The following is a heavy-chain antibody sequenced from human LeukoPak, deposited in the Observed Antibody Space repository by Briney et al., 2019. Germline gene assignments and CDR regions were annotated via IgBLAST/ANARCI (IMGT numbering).Heavy chain of an antibody. CDR1: RYNLTSYR. J-gene: IGHJ4*02. CDR3: AGLTLGELSLLDS. D-gene: IGHD3-16*02. CDR2: IYPGESDT. V-gene: IGHV5-51*01. Sequence: ESLKLSCKGSRYNLTSYRLGWVRQMPGKGLEWMGIIYPGESDTSYSPSFQGQVPISADKSMSSGYLEWRSLQASDTAMYYCAGLTLGELSLLDSWGQGTLVTVSS.